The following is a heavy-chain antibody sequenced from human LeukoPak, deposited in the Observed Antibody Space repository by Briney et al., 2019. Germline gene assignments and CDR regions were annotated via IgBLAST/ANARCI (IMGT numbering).Heavy chain of an antibody. Sequence: ASVKVSCKASGYTFTNYAMNWVRQAPGQGLEWMGWINTNTGNPTYAQGFTGRFVFSLDTSVTTAYLQINSLKAEDTAVYYCARDGDIAMIKHDSCGQGTLVTVSS. J-gene: IGHJ4*02. CDR2: INTNTGNP. V-gene: IGHV7-4-1*02. CDR1: GYTFTNYA. CDR3: ARDGDIAMIKHDS. D-gene: IGHD3-16*02.